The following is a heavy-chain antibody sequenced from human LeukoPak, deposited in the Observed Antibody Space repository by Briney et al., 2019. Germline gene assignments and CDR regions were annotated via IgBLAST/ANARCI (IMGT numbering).Heavy chain of an antibody. D-gene: IGHD3-3*01. CDR2: ISGSGGST. V-gene: IGHV3-23*01. CDR1: GFTFSSYA. J-gene: IGHJ4*02. Sequence: PGGSLRLSCAASGFTFSSYAMHWVRQAPGKGLEWVSAISGSGGSTYYADSVKGRFTISRDNSKNTLYLQMNSLRAEDTAVYYCAKERRFLEWLLYAIDYWGQGTLVTVSS. CDR3: AKERRFLEWLLYAIDY.